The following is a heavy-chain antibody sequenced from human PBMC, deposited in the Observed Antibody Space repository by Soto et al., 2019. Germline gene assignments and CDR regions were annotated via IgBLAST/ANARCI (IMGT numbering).Heavy chain of an antibody. J-gene: IGHJ4*02. CDR1: GYTFNRHG. Sequence: QVQLVQSGGDVRKPGASVFISCQASGYTFNRHGIAWVRQAPGQGLEWMGWISCYNGDTLYAQNFQGRVTMTKDTSTRRVVMELRVLTSDDTAMYYCARDSSNTCGYKQFLDSWGQGTLFTVSS. CDR3: ARDSSNTCGYKQFLDS. V-gene: IGHV1-18*01. CDR2: ISCYNGDT. D-gene: IGHD2-2*01.